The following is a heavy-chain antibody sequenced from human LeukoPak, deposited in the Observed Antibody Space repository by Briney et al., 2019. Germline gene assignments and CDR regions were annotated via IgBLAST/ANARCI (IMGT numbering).Heavy chain of an antibody. CDR1: GYSISSGYY. Sequence: SETLSLTCTVSGYSISSGYYWGWIRQPPGKGLEWIGSIYHSGSTYYNPSLKSRVTISVDTSKNQFSLKLSSVTAADTAVYYCARDSEKAYCGGDCYPHLIYWGQGTLVTVSS. CDR3: ARDSEKAYCGGDCYPHLIY. D-gene: IGHD2-21*02. J-gene: IGHJ4*02. V-gene: IGHV4-38-2*02. CDR2: IYHSGST.